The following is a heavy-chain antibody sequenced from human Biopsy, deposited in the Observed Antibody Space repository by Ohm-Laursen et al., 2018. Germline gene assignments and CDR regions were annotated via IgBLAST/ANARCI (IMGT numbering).Heavy chain of an antibody. Sequence: ASVKASCKPSGYIFTAYGISWVRQAPGQGLEWMGWISTYNDDTNIAQKFQGRVSMTTDTSTRTAYMELRSLRSGDTAIYFCARDPGYDFWSGSDPFDIWGQGTLVTVS. CDR3: ARDPGYDFWSGSDPFDI. CDR2: ISTYNDDT. D-gene: IGHD3-3*01. V-gene: IGHV1-18*04. CDR1: GYIFTAYG. J-gene: IGHJ3*02.